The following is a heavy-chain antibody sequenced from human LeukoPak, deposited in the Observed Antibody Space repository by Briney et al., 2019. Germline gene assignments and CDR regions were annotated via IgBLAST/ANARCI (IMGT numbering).Heavy chain of an antibody. J-gene: IGHJ5*02. D-gene: IGHD6-13*01. CDR1: GGSFSGYY. V-gene: IGHV4-34*01. CDR2: INHSGST. CDR3: ARAPGIAAAGWFDP. Sequence: PSETLSLTCAVYGGSFSGYYWSWIRQPPGKGLEWIGKINHSGSTNYNPSLKSRVTISVDTSKNQFSLKLSSVTAADTAVYYCARAPGIAAAGWFDPWGQGTLVTVCS.